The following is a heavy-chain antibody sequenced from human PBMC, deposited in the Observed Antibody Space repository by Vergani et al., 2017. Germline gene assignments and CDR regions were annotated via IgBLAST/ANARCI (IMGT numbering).Heavy chain of an antibody. Sequence: QLQLQESGPGLVKPSETLSLTCTVSGGSISSSSYSWGWIRQPPGKGLEWIGSIYYSGSTYYHPSLKSRVTISVDTSMTQFSLTLSSVPAADTAAYYCARRTTMVRGVLEIARYYFDYWGQGTLVTVSS. CDR3: ARRTTMVRGVLEIARYYFDY. D-gene: IGHD3-10*01. CDR2: IYYSGST. CDR1: GGSISSSSYS. V-gene: IGHV4-39*01. J-gene: IGHJ4*02.